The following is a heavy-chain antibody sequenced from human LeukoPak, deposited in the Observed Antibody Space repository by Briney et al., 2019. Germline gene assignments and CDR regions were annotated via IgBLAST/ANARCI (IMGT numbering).Heavy chain of an antibody. CDR3: ARSGASPRGWFDP. Sequence: PSETLSLTCAVSGGSISSGGYSWSWIRQPPGKGLEWIGYIYYSGSTYYNPSLKSRVTISVDRSKNQFSLKLSSVTAADTAVYYCARSGASPRGWFDPWGQGTLVTVSS. V-gene: IGHV4-30-2*01. J-gene: IGHJ5*02. D-gene: IGHD3-10*01. CDR1: GGSISSGGYS. CDR2: IYYSGST.